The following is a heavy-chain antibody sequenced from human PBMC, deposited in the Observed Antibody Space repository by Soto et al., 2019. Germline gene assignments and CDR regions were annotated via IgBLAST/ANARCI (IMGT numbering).Heavy chain of an antibody. CDR3: ARGLATLPVFAFDV. D-gene: IGHD6-6*01. CDR1: GISLTTRGVG. CDR2: IYWNDDK. V-gene: IGHV2-5*01. J-gene: IGHJ3*01. Sequence: QITVKGSGPTLVQPTQTLTLTCSLSGISLTTRGVGLGWIRQTPGEALEWLALIYWNDDKHYTPSLKSRLTISRDTSKNQAVLTLTNMDPVDTATYYCARGLATLPVFAFDVWGQGTVVTVSS.